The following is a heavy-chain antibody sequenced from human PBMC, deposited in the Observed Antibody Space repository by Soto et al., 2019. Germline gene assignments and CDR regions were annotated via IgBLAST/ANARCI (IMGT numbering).Heavy chain of an antibody. Sequence: PSETLSLTCTVSGGSISSGDYYWSWIRQPPGKGLEWIGYIYYSGSTYYNPSLKSRVTISVDTSKNQFSLKLSSVTAADTAVYYCARDGFVSGYDYPYYYYGMDVWGQGTTVTVSS. CDR3: ARDGFVSGYDYPYYYYGMDV. CDR2: IYYSGST. D-gene: IGHD5-12*01. V-gene: IGHV4-30-4*01. CDR1: GGSISSGDYY. J-gene: IGHJ6*02.